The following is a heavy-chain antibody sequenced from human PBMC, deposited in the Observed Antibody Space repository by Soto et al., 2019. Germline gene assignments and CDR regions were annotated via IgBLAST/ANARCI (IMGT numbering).Heavy chain of an antibody. V-gene: IGHV4-4*02. D-gene: IGHD2-21*02. Sequence: QLQLQESGPGLVKPSGTLFLTCAVSGGSISSSAWWNWVRQSPGKGLEWIGEIFQSGSANYNPSLKSRVTMSIDKSKNYLSLKLDSVTAADTAVYFCAREVTGVQAFDYWGRGTLVTVSS. CDR2: IFQSGSA. CDR1: GGSISSSAW. J-gene: IGHJ4*02. CDR3: AREVTGVQAFDY.